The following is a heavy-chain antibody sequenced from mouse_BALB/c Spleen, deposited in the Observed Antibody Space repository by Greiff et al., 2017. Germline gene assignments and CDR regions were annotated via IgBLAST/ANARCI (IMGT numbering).Heavy chain of an antibody. CDR3: ASGFGYFDY. J-gene: IGHJ2*01. Sequence: EVKVVESGGGLMQPGGSLKLSCAASGFTFSSYTMSWVRQTPEKRLEWVAYISNGGGSTYYPDTVKGRFTISRDNAKNTLYLQMSSLKSEDTAMYYCASGFGYFDYWGQGTTLTVSS. CDR2: ISNGGGST. CDR1: GFTFSSYT. V-gene: IGHV5-12-2*01.